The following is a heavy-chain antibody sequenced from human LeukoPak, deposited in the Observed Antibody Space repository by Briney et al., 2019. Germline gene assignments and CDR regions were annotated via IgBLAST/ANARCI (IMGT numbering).Heavy chain of an antibody. V-gene: IGHV3-20*01. CDR1: GFTFDNYG. CDR3: ARAGYSSSSTQAVFDY. J-gene: IGHJ4*02. Sequence: GRSLRLACAAAGFTFDNYGMSWVRQAPRKWLEWGSGINWSGDTTGCAYSVKGRFTISRDNTKNSLHLQMNSLRAADTALYHCARAGYSSSSTQAVFDYWGQGTLVTVSS. CDR2: INWSGDTT. D-gene: IGHD6-6*01.